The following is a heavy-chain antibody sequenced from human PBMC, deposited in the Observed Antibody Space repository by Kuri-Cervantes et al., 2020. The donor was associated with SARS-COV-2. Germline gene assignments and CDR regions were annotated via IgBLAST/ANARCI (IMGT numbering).Heavy chain of an antibody. D-gene: IGHD2-2*02. CDR1: GFTISSFA. CDR3: AREEVVVVPAAIWGRLYYYYYGMDV. J-gene: IGHJ6*02. V-gene: IGHV3-30*09. CDR2: ISYDGSDK. Sequence: GGSLRLSCAASGFTISSFAMHWVRQAPGKGLEWVAVISYDGSDKYYADSVKGRCVTSRDNSKNTLYLQMNSLRAEDTAMYYCAREEVVVVPAAIWGRLYYYYYGMDVWGQGTTVTVSS.